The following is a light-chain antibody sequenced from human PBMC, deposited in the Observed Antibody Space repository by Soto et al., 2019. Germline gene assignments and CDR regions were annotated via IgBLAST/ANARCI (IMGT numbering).Light chain of an antibody. CDR1: QGISSP. J-gene: IGKJ4*01. CDR2: GAS. CDR3: QQYITYPLT. V-gene: IGKV1-13*02. Sequence: AIHLTQSPSSLSASVGDRVTITCRANQGISSPLAWYQQKPGKGPELLIFGASTLETGVPSRFSGSGSGTDFTLTINSLQPEDFATYYCQQYITYPLTFGRGTKVETK.